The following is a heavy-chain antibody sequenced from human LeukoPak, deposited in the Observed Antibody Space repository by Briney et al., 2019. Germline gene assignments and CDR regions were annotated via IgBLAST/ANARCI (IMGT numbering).Heavy chain of an antibody. CDR2: ISGSGGST. D-gene: IGHD6-13*01. CDR3: ARGRISAAGPIDY. Sequence: GGSLRLSCAASGFTFSSYDMSWVRQAPGKGLEWVSTISGSGGSTYYADSVKRRFTMSIDNAKNSLYLQKNSLRVEDTAVYYCARGRISAAGPIDYWGQGTLVTVSS. V-gene: IGHV3-21*04. J-gene: IGHJ4*02. CDR1: GFTFSSYD.